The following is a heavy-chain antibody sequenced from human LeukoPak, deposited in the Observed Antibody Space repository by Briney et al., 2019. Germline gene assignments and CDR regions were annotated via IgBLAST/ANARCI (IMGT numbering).Heavy chain of an antibody. CDR2: INPNSGGT. D-gene: IGHD2-21*02. V-gene: IGHV1-2*02. CDR1: GYTFTGYY. CDR3: ALSGRLLFRGGFDP. J-gene: IGHJ5*02. Sequence: ASVRVSCTASGYTFTGYYMHWVRQAPGQGLEWMGWINPNSGGTNCAQKFQGRVTMTRDTSISTAYMELSRLRSDDTAVYYCALSGRLLFRGGFDPWGQGTLVTVSS.